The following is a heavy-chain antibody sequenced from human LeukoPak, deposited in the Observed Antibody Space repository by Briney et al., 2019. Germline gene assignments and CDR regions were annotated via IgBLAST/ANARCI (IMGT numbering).Heavy chain of an antibody. D-gene: IGHD3-10*01. CDR2: INTNTGNP. Sequence: ASVKVSCKASGYTFTSYAMNWVRQAPGRGLEWMGWINTNTGNPTYAQGFTGRFVFSLDTSVSTAYLQISSLKAEDTAVYYCARGAPYYYGSGSNNDYWGQGTLVTVSS. J-gene: IGHJ4*02. CDR3: ARGAPYYYGSGSNNDY. CDR1: GYTFTSYA. V-gene: IGHV7-4-1*02.